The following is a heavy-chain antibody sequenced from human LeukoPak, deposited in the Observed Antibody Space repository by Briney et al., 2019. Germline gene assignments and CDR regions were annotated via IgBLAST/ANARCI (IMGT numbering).Heavy chain of an antibody. CDR1: GGSISTGAYY. Sequence: SQTLSLTCSVSGGSISTGAYYWGWIRQYPGKGLEWIGYTYYSGSTYYNPSLKSRVITSLDTSKNQFSLKLNSVTAADTAVYYCARGDGYKADYWGQGTLVTVSS. D-gene: IGHD5-24*01. CDR2: TYYSGST. V-gene: IGHV4-31*02. CDR3: ARGDGYKADY. J-gene: IGHJ4*02.